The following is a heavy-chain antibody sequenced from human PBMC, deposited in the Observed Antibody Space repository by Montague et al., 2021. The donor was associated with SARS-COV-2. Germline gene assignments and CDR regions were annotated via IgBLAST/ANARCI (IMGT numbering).Heavy chain of an antibody. J-gene: IGHJ3*02. CDR1: GGSISSDNSY. D-gene: IGHD3-22*01. CDR2: IEGSGAT. Sequence: TLSLTCSVSGGSISSDNSYWTWIRQPADKGLEWLGHIEGSGATNCKSSLRSRVTISVDTSKNQFSLKLSSVAAADTAVYYCASPTYYYDSSGSDAFDIWGQGTMVTVSS. V-gene: IGHV4-61*09. CDR3: ASPTYYYDSSGSDAFDI.